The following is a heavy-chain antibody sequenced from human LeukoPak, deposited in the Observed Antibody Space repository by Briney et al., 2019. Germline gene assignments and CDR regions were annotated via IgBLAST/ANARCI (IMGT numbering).Heavy chain of an antibody. V-gene: IGHV4-4*07. CDR2: IYTSGST. D-gene: IGHD6-13*01. J-gene: IGHJ4*02. CDR3: AKQQPGTALIDY. CDR1: GGSISSYY. Sequence: SETLTLTCTVSGGSISSYYWSWIRQPAGKGLEWIGRIYTSGSTNYNPSVKSRVTMSVDQSKNQFSLKLSSVTAADTAVYYCAKQQPGTALIDYWGQGTLVTVSS.